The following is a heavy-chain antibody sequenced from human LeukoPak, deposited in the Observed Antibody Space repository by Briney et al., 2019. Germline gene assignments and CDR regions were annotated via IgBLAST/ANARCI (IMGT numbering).Heavy chain of an antibody. J-gene: IGHJ4*02. Sequence: GGSLRLSCAASGFSFKTYWMTWVRQAPGKGLEWVANINEHGSEKYHADSAKGRFTISRDNAKETLYLQMNSLRVDDTAVYYCARDQGGRGFTIFGLINPYDYWGQGTLLTVSS. D-gene: IGHD3-3*01. CDR2: INEHGSEK. CDR1: GFSFKTYW. CDR3: ARDQGGRGFTIFGLINPYDY. V-gene: IGHV3-7*01.